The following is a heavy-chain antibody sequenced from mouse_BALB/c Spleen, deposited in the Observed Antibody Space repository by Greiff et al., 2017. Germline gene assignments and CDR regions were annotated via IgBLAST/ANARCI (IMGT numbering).Heavy chain of an antibody. CDR1: GFDFSRYW. CDR3: ARATGYAMDY. J-gene: IGHJ4*01. CDR2: INPDSSTI. D-gene: IGHD4-1*01. V-gene: IGHV4-1*02. Sequence: EVKVIESGGGLVQPGGSLKLSCAASGFDFSRYWMSWVRQAPGKGLEWIGEINPDSSTINYTPSLKDKFIISRDNAKNTLYLQMSKVRSEDTALYYCARATGYAMDYWGQGTSVTVSS.